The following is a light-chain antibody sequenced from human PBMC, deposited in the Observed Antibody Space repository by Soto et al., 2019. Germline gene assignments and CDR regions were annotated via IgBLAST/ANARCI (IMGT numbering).Light chain of an antibody. CDR2: GAS. V-gene: IGKV3-20*01. CDR1: QSVSNNY. J-gene: IGKJ1*01. CDR3: QQYNSYS. Sequence: ATLSCRASQSVSNNYLAWYQQKPGQAPRLLIYGASNRATGIPDRFSGSGSGTDFTLTISRLQPDDFATYYCQQYNSYSFGQGTKVDIK.